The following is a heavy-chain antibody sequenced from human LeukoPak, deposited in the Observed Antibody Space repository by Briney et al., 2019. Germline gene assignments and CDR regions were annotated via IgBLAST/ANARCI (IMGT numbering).Heavy chain of an antibody. CDR3: ASLTIGWYSSDYFQQ. CDR2: INPNSGGT. Sequence: GASVKVSCKASGYNLVGYYIHWVRQAPGQGLEWMGRINPNSGGTNYAQKFQDRVTMTKDTSISTAYMDLSRLTSDDTAVYYCASLTIGWYSSDYFQQSGQGTLVTVSS. D-gene: IGHD6-19*01. V-gene: IGHV1-2*06. J-gene: IGHJ1*01. CDR1: GYNLVGYY.